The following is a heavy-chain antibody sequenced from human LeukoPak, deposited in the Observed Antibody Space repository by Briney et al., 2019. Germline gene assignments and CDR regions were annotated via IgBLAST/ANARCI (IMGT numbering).Heavy chain of an antibody. CDR1: GGSISSSSYY. V-gene: IGHV4-39*01. D-gene: IGHD3-10*01. Sequence: SETLSLTCTVSGGSISSSSYYWGWIRQPPGKWLEWIGSIYYSGSTYYNPSLKSRVTISVDTSKNQFSLKLSSVTAADTAVYYCARIGARTYHFDYWGQGTLVTVSS. J-gene: IGHJ4*02. CDR2: IYYSGST. CDR3: ARIGARTYHFDY.